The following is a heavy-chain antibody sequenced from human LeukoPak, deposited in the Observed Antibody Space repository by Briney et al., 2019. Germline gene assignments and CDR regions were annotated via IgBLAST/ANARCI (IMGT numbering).Heavy chain of an antibody. Sequence: GGSLRLSCAASGFTFSSYWMSWVRQAPWKGLEWVANIKQDGSEKYYVDSVKGRFTISRDNAKNSLYLQMNSLRAEDTAVYYCARDPSDYYGSGSYALHYFDYWGQGTLVTVSS. CDR3: ARDPSDYYGSGSYALHYFDY. D-gene: IGHD3-10*01. CDR1: GFTFSSYW. V-gene: IGHV3-7*01. J-gene: IGHJ4*02. CDR2: IKQDGSEK.